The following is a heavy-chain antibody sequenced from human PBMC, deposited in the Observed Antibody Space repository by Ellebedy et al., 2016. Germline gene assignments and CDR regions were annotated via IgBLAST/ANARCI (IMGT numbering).Heavy chain of an antibody. D-gene: IGHD4-23*01. CDR3: AREGNYGSNMDPFDI. J-gene: IGHJ3*02. CDR1: GFTFSSYE. V-gene: IGHV3-13*01. Sequence: GESLKISCAASGFTFSSYEMHWVRQPTGKGLEWVSAIGTGGNTFYTDSVKGRFTISRENAKNSLYLQMNSLRAGDTAVYYCAREGNYGSNMDPFDIWGQGTMVTVSS. CDR2: IGTGGNT.